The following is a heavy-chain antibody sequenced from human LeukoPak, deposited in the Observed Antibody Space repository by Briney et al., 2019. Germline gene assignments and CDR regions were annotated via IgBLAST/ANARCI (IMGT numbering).Heavy chain of an antibody. D-gene: IGHD2-21*01. V-gene: IGHV1-69*13. J-gene: IGHJ3*02. CDR1: GGTFSSYA. Sequence: ASVKVSSKASGGTFSSYAISWVRQAPGQGLEWMGGIIPIFGTANYAQKFQGRVTITADESTSTAYMELSSLRSEDTAVYYCARDERHSAGAFDIWGQGTMVTVSS. CDR2: IIPIFGTA. CDR3: ARDERHSAGAFDI.